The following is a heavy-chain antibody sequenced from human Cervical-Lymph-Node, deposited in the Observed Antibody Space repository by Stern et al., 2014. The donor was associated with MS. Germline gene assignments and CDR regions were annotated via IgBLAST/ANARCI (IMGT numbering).Heavy chain of an antibody. D-gene: IGHD5-18*01. CDR3: ASERYTYYDDQRPPGGFDP. CDR1: GITFSQSA. V-gene: IGHV1-58*01. Sequence: QMQLVQSGPEVKKPGTSVKVSCKASGITFSQSAVQWLRQARGQRPEWIGWVVVLTGDVNYAPTFQERVTITRDMSTRTVYMELRSLKSEDTAVYYCASERYTYYDDQRPPGGFDPWGQGTLVTVSS. J-gene: IGHJ5*02. CDR2: VVVLTGDV.